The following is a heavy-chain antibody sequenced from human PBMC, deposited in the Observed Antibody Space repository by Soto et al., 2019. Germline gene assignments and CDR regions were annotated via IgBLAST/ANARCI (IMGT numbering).Heavy chain of an antibody. V-gene: IGHV3-64*02. CDR2: VSSNGGST. J-gene: IGHJ3*02. CDR3: ARGLGSSWYYAFDI. CDR1: GVTFSSHT. Sequence: GGSLGLSCAASGVTFSSHTMHWVRKAPGKGLEYVSTVSSNGGSTYYADSVRGRFTISRDNSKNTLYLQMGSLRAEDMAVYYCARGLGSSWYYAFDIWGQGTMVTVSS. D-gene: IGHD6-13*01.